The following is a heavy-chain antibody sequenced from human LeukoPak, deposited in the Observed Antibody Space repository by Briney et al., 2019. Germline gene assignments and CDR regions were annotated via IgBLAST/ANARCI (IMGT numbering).Heavy chain of an antibody. CDR1: GFTFSSYT. Sequence: GGSLRLSCAASGFTFSSYTMNWVRQAPGKGLEGVSYISSSSSTMYYADSVKGRFTISRDNAKNSLYLQMNSLRAEDTAVYYCARVGYYADDAFDIWGQGTMVTVSS. CDR3: ARVGYYADDAFDI. J-gene: IGHJ3*02. CDR2: ISSSSSTM. V-gene: IGHV3-48*01. D-gene: IGHD3-10*01.